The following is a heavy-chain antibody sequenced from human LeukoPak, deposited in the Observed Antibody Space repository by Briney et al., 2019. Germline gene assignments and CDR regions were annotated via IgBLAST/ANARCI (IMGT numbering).Heavy chain of an antibody. J-gene: IGHJ6*02. V-gene: IGHV4-30-2*01. CDR2: NYHSGSS. Sequence: SETLSLTCSASGGAISSGGYSWSCIRQPPGKDLQGIGDNYHSGSSYYNQSLKSRVTISVDRSKNQFSLKLSSVTAADTAVYYCARAPRTPTVTTGASHYYGMDVWGQGTTVTVSS. D-gene: IGHD4-11*01. CDR1: GGAISSGGYS. CDR3: ARAPRTPTVTTGASHYYGMDV.